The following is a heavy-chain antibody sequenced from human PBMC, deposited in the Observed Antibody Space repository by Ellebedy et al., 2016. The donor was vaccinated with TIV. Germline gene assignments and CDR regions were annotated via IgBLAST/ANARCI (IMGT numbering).Heavy chain of an antibody. CDR2: IYPDGST. D-gene: IGHD1-7*01. V-gene: IGHV4-38-2*02. CDR3: ARRNWNFALRTDYFDS. CDR1: GYSISSGYY. Sequence: MPSETLSLTCSVTGYSISSGYYWGWIRQSPGKGLEWIGSIYPDGSTYYSPSLRSRVTISVDTSKNEFSLKLSSVTAADTAVSYCARRNWNFALRTDYFDSWGRGTLVTVSS. J-gene: IGHJ4*02.